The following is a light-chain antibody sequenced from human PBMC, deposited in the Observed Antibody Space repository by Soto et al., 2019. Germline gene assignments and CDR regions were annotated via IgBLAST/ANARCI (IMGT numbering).Light chain of an antibody. Sequence: EIVLTQSPATLSLSPGERATLSCRASQSVSSYLAWYQQKPGQAPRLLIHDASNRATGIPARCSGSGPGTDFTLTISSLEPEDFAVYYCQQRSNWPPWTFGQGTKVEIK. V-gene: IGKV3-11*01. CDR3: QQRSNWPPWT. CDR2: DAS. CDR1: QSVSSY. J-gene: IGKJ1*01.